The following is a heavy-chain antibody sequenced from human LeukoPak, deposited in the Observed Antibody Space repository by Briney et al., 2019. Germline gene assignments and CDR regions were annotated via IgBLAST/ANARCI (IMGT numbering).Heavy chain of an antibody. D-gene: IGHD5-18*01. CDR2: IYYSGST. CDR1: GGSISSYY. J-gene: IGHJ4*02. Sequence: PSETLSLTCTVSGGSISSYYWSWIRQPPGKGLEWIGYIYYSGSTNYNPSLKSRVTISVDTSKNQFSLKLSSVTAADTAVYYCARASGYSYGNPYFDYWGQGTLVTVSS. V-gene: IGHV4-59*01. CDR3: ARASGYSYGNPYFDY.